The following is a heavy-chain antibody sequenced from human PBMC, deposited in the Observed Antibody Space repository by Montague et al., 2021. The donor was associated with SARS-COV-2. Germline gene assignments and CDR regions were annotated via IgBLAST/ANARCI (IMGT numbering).Heavy chain of an antibody. CDR3: ARVGSYLWVY. D-gene: IGHD3-10*01. V-gene: IGHV4-61*01. Sequence: SETLSLTCTVSSDSVSSCKYFWTWNRQRTGKGLEWFGYSFCTTNDNYNLDSQSPVTISIDTTNNSLSLKLKSMSDADAAVYYCARVGSYLWVYWGQGILVTVSS. J-gene: IGHJ4*02. CDR2: SFCTTND. CDR1: SDSVSSCKYF.